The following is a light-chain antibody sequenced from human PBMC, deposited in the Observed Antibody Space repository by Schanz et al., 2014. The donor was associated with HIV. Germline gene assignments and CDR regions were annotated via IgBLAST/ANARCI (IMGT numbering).Light chain of an antibody. CDR3: RSHTTSDTPWV. CDR1: SSDIGSYNS. V-gene: IGLV2-14*03. J-gene: IGLJ7*01. Sequence: QSALTQPASVSGSPGQSITISCAGASSDIGSYNSVSWFQSPQHLIYYVSTRPSHFSIRFSDSKSGNAAPLTISGLQAEDETDYFCRSHTTSDTPWVFGGGTQLTVL. CDR2: YVS.